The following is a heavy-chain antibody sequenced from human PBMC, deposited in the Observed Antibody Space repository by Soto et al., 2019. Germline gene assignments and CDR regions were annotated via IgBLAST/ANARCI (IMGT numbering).Heavy chain of an antibody. CDR1: GFPFTTYG. CDR3: VGGQYYFDC. Sequence: QVQLVESGGGVVQPGRSLRLSCAASGFPFTTYGMHWVREGPGKGLEWVAVISYDGSNKYYADSVKGRFTISRDNSKNTLYLQMNSLRPEDTALYYCVGGQYYFDCRGQGTLGTVSS. J-gene: IGHJ4*02. V-gene: IGHV3-30*03. CDR2: ISYDGSNK. D-gene: IGHD3-10*01.